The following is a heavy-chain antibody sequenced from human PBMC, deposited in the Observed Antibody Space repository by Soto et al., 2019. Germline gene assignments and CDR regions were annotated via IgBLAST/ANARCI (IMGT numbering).Heavy chain of an antibody. CDR1: GGSISSYY. V-gene: IGHV4-59*08. Sequence: SETLSLTCTVSGGSISSYYWSWIRQPPGKGLEWIGYIYYSGSTNYNPSLKSRVTISVDTSKNQFSLKLSSVTAADTAVYYCARHRQTYSSSSIDQYYFDYWGQGTLVTVSS. J-gene: IGHJ4*02. CDR3: ARHRQTYSSSSIDQYYFDY. D-gene: IGHD6-6*01. CDR2: IYYSGST.